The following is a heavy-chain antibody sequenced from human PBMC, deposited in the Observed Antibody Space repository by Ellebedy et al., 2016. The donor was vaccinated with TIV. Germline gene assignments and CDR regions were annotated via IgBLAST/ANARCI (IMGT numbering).Heavy chain of an antibody. CDR1: GFTFSSYA. D-gene: IGHD6-19*01. V-gene: IGHV3-23*01. CDR2: LSCCGDSP. Sequence: GESLKISCAASGFTFSSYAMSWVRQAPGKGLEWVSALSCCGDSPHYADSVKGRFTISRDTSKNLLYLKMNSLRAEDTAVYHYAKDRFTSAWYGGYFDYWGQGTLVTVSS. CDR3: AKDRFTSAWYGGYFDY. J-gene: IGHJ4*02.